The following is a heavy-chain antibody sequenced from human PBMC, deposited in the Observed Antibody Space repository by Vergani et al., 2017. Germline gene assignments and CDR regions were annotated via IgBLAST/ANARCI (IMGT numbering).Heavy chain of an antibody. CDR3: ASSLMITFGGVIATHFDY. V-gene: IGHV4-39*07. J-gene: IGHJ4*02. CDR2: IYYSGST. D-gene: IGHD3-16*02. Sequence: QLQLQESGPGLVKPSETLSLTCTVSGGSISSSSYYWGWIRQPPGKGLEWIGSIYYSGSTYYNPSLKSRVTISVDTSKNQFSLKLSSVTAADTAVYYCASSLMITFGGVIATHFDYWGQGTLVTVSS. CDR1: GGSISSSSYY.